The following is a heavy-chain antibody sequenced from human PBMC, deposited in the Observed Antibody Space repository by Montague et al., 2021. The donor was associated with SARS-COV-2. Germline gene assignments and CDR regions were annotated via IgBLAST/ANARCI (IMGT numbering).Heavy chain of an antibody. CDR3: ARGGLGNRGFDY. CDR1: DVSLSTSTW. J-gene: IGHJ4*02. CDR2: IYLSGFT. V-gene: IGHV4-4*02. Sequence: SETLSLTCVVSDVSLSTSTWWSGVRQSPGKGLEWVGEIYLSGFTHYNPSVKSRVSISLDDSRSQFSLRLTSVTAADTAVYFCARGGLGNRGFDYWGQGTLVTVSS. D-gene: IGHD3/OR15-3a*01.